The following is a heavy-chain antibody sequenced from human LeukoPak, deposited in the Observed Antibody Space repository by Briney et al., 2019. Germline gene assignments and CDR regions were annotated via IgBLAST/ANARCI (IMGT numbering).Heavy chain of an antibody. Sequence: SETLSLTCIVSGYSISSGYYRGWIRQPPGKGLEWIGNIHHSGSAYYNPSLKSRVTISVDTSKNQLSLKVNSVTAADTAVYYCARDASGWYGPAVDYWGQGTLVTVSS. CDR1: GYSISSGYY. D-gene: IGHD6-19*01. V-gene: IGHV4-38-2*02. J-gene: IGHJ4*02. CDR3: ARDASGWYGPAVDY. CDR2: IHHSGSA.